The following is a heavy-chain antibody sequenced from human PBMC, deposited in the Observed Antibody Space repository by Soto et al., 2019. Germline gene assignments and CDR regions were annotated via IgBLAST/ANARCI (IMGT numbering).Heavy chain of an antibody. J-gene: IGHJ4*02. D-gene: IGHD3-22*01. CDR1: GFTFSSYG. CDR2: ISYDGSNK. V-gene: IGHV3-30*18. CDR3: AKDQLMDSTYYYDSSQKGTFDY. Sequence: PGGSLRLSCAASGFTFSSYGMHWVRQAPGKGLEWVAVISYDGSNKYYADSVKGRFTISRDNSKNTLYLQMNSLRAEDTAVYYCAKDQLMDSTYYYDSSQKGTFDYWGQGTLVTVSS.